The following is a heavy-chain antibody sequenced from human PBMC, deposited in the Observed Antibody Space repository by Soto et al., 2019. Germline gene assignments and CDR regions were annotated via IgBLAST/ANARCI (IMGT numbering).Heavy chain of an antibody. CDR3: ARRDWNEAFDI. J-gene: IGHJ3*02. D-gene: IGHD1-1*01. Sequence: SETRSLTCTVSGGSIGSHYWSWIRQHPGKGLEWIGYISYSGNTNYNPSLKSRVTISLDTSKNQFSLKLSSVTAADTAVYYCARRDWNEAFDIWGKGKIVTVSS. V-gene: IGHV4-59*11. CDR2: ISYSGNT. CDR1: GGSIGSHY.